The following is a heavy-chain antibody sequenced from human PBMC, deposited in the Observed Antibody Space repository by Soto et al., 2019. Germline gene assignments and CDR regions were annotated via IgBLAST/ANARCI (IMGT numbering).Heavy chain of an antibody. V-gene: IGHV4-59*01. CDR1: GGSISSYY. Sequence: SETLSLTCTVSGGSISSYYWSWIRQPPGKGLEWIGYIYYSGSTNYNPSLKSRVTISVDTSKNQFSLKLSSVTAADTAVYYCARLDYGDIYQWENYGYYYGMDVWAQRTTVTGSS. J-gene: IGHJ6*02. CDR2: IYYSGST. CDR3: ARLDYGDIYQWENYGYYYGMDV. D-gene: IGHD4-17*01.